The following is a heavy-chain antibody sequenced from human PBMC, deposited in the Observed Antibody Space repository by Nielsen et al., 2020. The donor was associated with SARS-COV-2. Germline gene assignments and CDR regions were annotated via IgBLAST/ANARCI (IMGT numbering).Heavy chain of an antibody. Sequence: GESLKISCAASGFTFSSYSMNWVRQAPGKGLEWVSSISSSSSYIYYADSVKGRFTISRDNAKNSLYLQMNSLRAEDTAVYYCHIAVAGAWYFDLWGRGTLVTASS. CDR3: HIAVAGAWYFDL. V-gene: IGHV3-21*01. J-gene: IGHJ2*01. CDR1: GFTFSSYS. D-gene: IGHD6-19*01. CDR2: ISSSSSYI.